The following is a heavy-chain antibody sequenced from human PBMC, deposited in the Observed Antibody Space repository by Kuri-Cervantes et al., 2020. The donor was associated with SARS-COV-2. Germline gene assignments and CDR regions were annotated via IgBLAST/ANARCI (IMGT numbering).Heavy chain of an antibody. CDR1: GFTFSTYA. CDR3: ARGLGGNYYYFDY. D-gene: IGHD1-26*01. CDR2: ISYDGSNK. J-gene: IGHJ4*02. Sequence: GESLKTSWAASGFTFSTYAMHWVRQAPGKGLEWVAVISYDGSNKYYADYVKGRFTLSRDNSKNTLYLQMNSLRAEDTAVYYCARGLGGNYYYFDYLGQGTLVTVSS. V-gene: IGHV3-30-3*01.